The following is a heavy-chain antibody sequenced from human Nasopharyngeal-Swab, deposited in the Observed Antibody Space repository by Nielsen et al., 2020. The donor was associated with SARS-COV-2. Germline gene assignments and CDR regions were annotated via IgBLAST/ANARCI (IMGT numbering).Heavy chain of an antibody. D-gene: IGHD6-13*01. CDR1: GFTFNYYA. Sequence: SPKISCAASGFTFNYYAMTWVRQTPGNGLEWVSALSGSDGSTHYDDSVKGRFTISRGNSKDTVYLQMNNLRADDTAIYYCAKAPGAAAGTVFDSWGQGTLVTVSS. V-gene: IGHV3-23*01. CDR2: LSGSDGST. CDR3: AKAPGAAAGTVFDS. J-gene: IGHJ4*02.